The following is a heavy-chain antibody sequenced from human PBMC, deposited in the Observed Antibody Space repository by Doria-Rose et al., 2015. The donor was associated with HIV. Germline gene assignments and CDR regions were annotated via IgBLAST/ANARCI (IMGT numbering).Heavy chain of an antibody. Sequence: QVHLPESGPGLLKTSETLSLTCSVSGASVSSRGYYWNWIRQVPGKGLESLGYTYYTGTSDYSPSLKSRLNMAVDTSKKQFSLKLSFVTVADTAVYYCARMGSYRELDYWGQGALVSVSA. CDR2: TYYTGTS. D-gene: IGHD1-26*01. CDR1: GASVSSRGYY. CDR3: ARMGSYRELDY. V-gene: IGHV4-31*03. J-gene: IGHJ4*02.